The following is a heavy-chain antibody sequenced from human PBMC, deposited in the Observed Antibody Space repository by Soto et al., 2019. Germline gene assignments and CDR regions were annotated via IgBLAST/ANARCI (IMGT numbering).Heavy chain of an antibody. Sequence: EVQLVESGGGLVKAGGSLRLFCTASGFTFRNYNMNWVRQAPGKGLEWVSSISTGGAYIFYVDSVKGRFTISRDNAQNSLFLQIDSPRAEDTAVYYCARDIASPGGDYFDSWGQGTLVTVSS. D-gene: IGHD2-21*01. CDR3: ARDIASPGGDYFDS. J-gene: IGHJ4*02. CDR1: GFTFRNYN. V-gene: IGHV3-21*06. CDR2: ISTGGAYI.